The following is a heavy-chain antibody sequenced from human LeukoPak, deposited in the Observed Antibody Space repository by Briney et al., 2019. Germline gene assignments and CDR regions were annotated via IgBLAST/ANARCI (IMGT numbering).Heavy chain of an antibody. J-gene: IGHJ4*02. Sequence: GGSLRLSCAASGFIFSSSWMNWVCQPPGERLEWVANIKEDGREKYYVDSVKGRFTISRDNAKNSLYLQMNSLRADDTAVYYCTRVSLVGISDYWGQGTLITVSS. V-gene: IGHV3-7*05. CDR1: GFIFSSSW. CDR2: IKEDGREK. D-gene: IGHD2-8*02. CDR3: TRVSLVGISDY.